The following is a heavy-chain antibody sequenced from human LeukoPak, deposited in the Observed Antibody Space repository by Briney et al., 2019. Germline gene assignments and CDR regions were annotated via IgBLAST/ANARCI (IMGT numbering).Heavy chain of an antibody. Sequence: GRSLRLSCAASGFKFDDYAMHWVRQVPGKGLEWVSGISWNSDKIGYADSVKGRFTISRDNAKKSLYLQMNSPGPEDTALYYCAKSGIFQGYYFYYMDVWGKGTTVTISS. V-gene: IGHV3-9*01. J-gene: IGHJ6*03. CDR3: AKSGIFQGYYFYYMDV. D-gene: IGHD2-15*01. CDR2: ISWNSDKI. CDR1: GFKFDDYA.